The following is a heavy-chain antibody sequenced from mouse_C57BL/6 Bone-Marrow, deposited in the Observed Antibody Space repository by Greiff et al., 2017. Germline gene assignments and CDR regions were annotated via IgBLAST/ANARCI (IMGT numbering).Heavy chain of an antibody. CDR1: GYSFTSYW. CDR2: INPSSGYP. V-gene: IGHV1-7*01. Sequence: QVQLKESGAELAKPGASVKLSCKASGYSFTSYWMHWVKQRPGQGLEWIGYINPSSGYPKYNQKLKDKATLTADKSSSTAYMQLSSLTYEDSAVYYCANYYGSSYDYWGQGTTLTVSS. CDR3: ANYYGSSYDY. J-gene: IGHJ2*01. D-gene: IGHD1-1*01.